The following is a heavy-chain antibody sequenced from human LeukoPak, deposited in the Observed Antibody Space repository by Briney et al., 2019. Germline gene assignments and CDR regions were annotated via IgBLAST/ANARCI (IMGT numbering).Heavy chain of an antibody. Sequence: GESLKISCKGSGYSFTSYWIGWVRQMPGKGLEWMGIIYPGDSDTRYSPSFQGQVTISAGKSISTAYLQWSSLKASDTAMYYCARSHYYDSSGYYYFDYWGQGTLVTVSS. CDR2: IYPGDSDT. V-gene: IGHV5-51*01. D-gene: IGHD3-22*01. CDR1: GYSFTSYW. J-gene: IGHJ4*02. CDR3: ARSHYYDSSGYYYFDY.